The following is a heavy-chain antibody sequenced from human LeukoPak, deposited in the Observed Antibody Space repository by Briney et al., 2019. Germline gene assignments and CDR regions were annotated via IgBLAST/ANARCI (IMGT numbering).Heavy chain of an antibody. CDR1: GGSISTYY. D-gene: IGHD4-17*01. J-gene: IGHJ6*03. Sequence: SETLSLTCTVSGGSISTYYWTWIRQPPGKGLEWIGYNSNSGNTKYNPSLKSRVTISVETSKNQFSLNLRSVTAADTAVYYCARNSYGGRVYNYYYYMDVWGKGTTVTISS. V-gene: IGHV4-59*01. CDR3: ARNSYGGRVYNYYYYMDV. CDR2: NSNSGNT.